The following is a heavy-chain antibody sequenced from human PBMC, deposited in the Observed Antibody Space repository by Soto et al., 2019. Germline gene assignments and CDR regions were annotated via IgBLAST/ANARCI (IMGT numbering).Heavy chain of an antibody. Sequence: ASVKVSCKASGYTFTSYDMHWVRQAPGQGLEWMGIINPSGGSTSYAQKFQGRVTMTRDTSTSTVYMELSSLRSDDTAVYYCARYFSITKYSSHFDYWGQGTPVTVSS. CDR3: ARYFSITKYSSHFDY. J-gene: IGHJ4*01. D-gene: IGHD3-3*01. CDR2: INPSGGST. CDR1: GYTFTSYD. V-gene: IGHV1-46*01.